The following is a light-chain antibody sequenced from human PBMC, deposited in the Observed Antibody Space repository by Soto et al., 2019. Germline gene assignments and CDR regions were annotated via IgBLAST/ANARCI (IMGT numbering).Light chain of an antibody. J-gene: IGKJ1*01. CDR2: GAS. Sequence: ETVLTQSPGTLSLSPGERATLSCRASQSVSSNYLAWYQQKPGQAPRLLIYGASTRATGIPDRYSVSGSGPESALTISKLEPEAFAVHVCQHFGTGPPSWTFGQGTKVEIK. CDR1: QSVSSNY. CDR3: QHFGTGPPSWT. V-gene: IGKV3-20*01.